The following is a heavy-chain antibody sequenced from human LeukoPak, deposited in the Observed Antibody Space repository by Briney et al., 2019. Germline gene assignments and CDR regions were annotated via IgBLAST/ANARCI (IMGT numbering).Heavy chain of an antibody. CDR2: IKPDGSEK. V-gene: IGHV3-7*01. D-gene: IGHD3-10*02. J-gene: IGHJ6*04. CDR1: GFTFSTYW. Sequence: PGGSLRLSCAASGFTFSTYWMTWVRQAPGKGLEWVANIKPDGSEKNYVDSVKGRFTISRDNAKNSLYLQMNSLRADDTAVYYCAELGITMIGGIWGKGTTVTISS. CDR3: AELGITMIGGI.